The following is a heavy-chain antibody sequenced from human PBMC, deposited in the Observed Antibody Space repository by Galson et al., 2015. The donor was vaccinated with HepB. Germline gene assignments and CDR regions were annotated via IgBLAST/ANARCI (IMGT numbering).Heavy chain of an antibody. D-gene: IGHD4-17*01. J-gene: IGHJ5*02. CDR2: ISGSGGST. Sequence: SLRLSCAASGFTFSSYAMSWVRQAPGKGLEWVSAISGSGGSTYYADSVKGRFTISRDNSKNTLYLQMNSLRAEDTAVYYCARAQFDYGDFTTGVWFDPWGQGTLVTVSS. V-gene: IGHV3-23*01. CDR3: ARAQFDYGDFTTGVWFDP. CDR1: GFTFSSYA.